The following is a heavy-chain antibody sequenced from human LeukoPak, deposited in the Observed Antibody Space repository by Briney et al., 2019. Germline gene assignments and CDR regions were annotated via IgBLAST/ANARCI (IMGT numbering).Heavy chain of an antibody. CDR1: GFTFSNYA. J-gene: IGHJ4*02. V-gene: IGHV3-23*01. Sequence: GGSLRLSCVASGFTFSNYAMNWVRQAPGKGLEWVSGISGSADSTYYADAVKGRFTISRDNSKNTLYLQMNSLRAEDTAVYYCAKEGTYNSVGCFDHWGPGTLVTVSS. D-gene: IGHD2/OR15-2a*01. CDR3: AKEGTYNSVGCFDH. CDR2: ISGSADST.